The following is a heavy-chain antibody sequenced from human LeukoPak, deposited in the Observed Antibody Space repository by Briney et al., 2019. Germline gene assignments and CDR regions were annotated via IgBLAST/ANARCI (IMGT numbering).Heavy chain of an antibody. CDR3: AGTYYYDSSGYRYAFDI. CDR2: ISPGDSDT. D-gene: IGHD3-22*01. Sequence: GASLKISGKGSGYSFTSYWIGWVRQMPGKGLEWMGIISPGDSDTRYSPSFQGQVTISADKSISTAYLQWSSLKASDTAMYYCAGTYYYDSSGYRYAFDIWGQGTMVTVSS. V-gene: IGHV5-51*01. J-gene: IGHJ3*02. CDR1: GYSFTSYW.